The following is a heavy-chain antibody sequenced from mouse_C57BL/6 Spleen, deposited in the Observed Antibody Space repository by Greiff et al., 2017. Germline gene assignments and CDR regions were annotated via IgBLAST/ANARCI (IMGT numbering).Heavy chain of an antibody. CDR2: IYPGDGDT. D-gene: IGHD2-10*02. Sequence: QVQLQQSGAELVKPGASVKISCKASGYAFSSYWMNWVKQRPGKGLEWIGQIYPGDGDTNYNGKFKGKATLTADKSSSTAYMQLSSLTSEDSAVYFCARGSMGTTTMDDWGQGTSVTVSS. V-gene: IGHV1-80*01. CDR3: ARGSMGTTTMDD. J-gene: IGHJ4*01. CDR1: GYAFSSYW.